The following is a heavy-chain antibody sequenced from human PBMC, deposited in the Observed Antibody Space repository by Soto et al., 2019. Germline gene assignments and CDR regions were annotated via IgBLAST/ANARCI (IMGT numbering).Heavy chain of an antibody. D-gene: IGHD1-26*01. CDR1: GFTFSSYA. Sequence: GGSLRLSCAASGFTFSSYAMSWVRQAPGKGLEWVSAISGSGGSTYYADSVKGRFTISRDNSKNTLYLQMNSLRAEDTAVYYCAISSGSHYYYYYGMDVWGQGTTVTVS. V-gene: IGHV3-23*01. CDR3: AISSGSHYYYYYGMDV. CDR2: ISGSGGST. J-gene: IGHJ6*02.